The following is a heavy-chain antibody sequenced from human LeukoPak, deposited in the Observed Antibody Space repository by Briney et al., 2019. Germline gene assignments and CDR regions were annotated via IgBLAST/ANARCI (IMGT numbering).Heavy chain of an antibody. J-gene: IGHJ5*02. CDR1: GGSFSGYY. Sequence: SETLSLTCAVYGGSFSGYYWSWIRQPPGKGLEWIGEINHSGSTNYNPSLKSRVTISVDTSKNHFSLKLSSVTAADTAVYYCARGRGSGWYAANWFDPWGQGTLVTVSS. CDR2: INHSGST. CDR3: ARGRGSGWYAANWFDP. V-gene: IGHV4-34*01. D-gene: IGHD6-19*01.